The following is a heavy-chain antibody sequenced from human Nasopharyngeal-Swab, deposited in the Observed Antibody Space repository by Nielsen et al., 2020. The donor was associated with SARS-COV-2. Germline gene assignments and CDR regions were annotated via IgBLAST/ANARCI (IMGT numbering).Heavy chain of an antibody. Sequence: GGSLRLSCAASGFTLRSYDVHWVRQTTGEGLEWVSVIASSGATSYLDSVKGRFTVSRDNVKNSVYLQMSSLRAGDTAVYYCAREQLCIRGTRCLDAFDIWGQGTMVTVSS. D-gene: IGHD2-2*01. J-gene: IGHJ3*02. CDR3: AREQLCIRGTRCLDAFDI. CDR2: IASSGAT. CDR1: GFTLRSYD. V-gene: IGHV3-13*01.